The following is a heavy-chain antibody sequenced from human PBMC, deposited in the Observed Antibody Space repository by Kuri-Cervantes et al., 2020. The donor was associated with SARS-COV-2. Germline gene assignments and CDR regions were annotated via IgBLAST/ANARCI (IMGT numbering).Heavy chain of an antibody. V-gene: IGHV3-30*02. D-gene: IGHD5-18*01. Sequence: GESLKISCAASGFTFSSYGMHWVRQAPGKGLEGVAFIRYDGSNKYYADSVKGRFTISRDNSKNTLYLQMNSLRAEDTAVYYCAGSANFDYWGQGTLVTVSS. CDR3: AGSANFDY. CDR1: GFTFSSYG. J-gene: IGHJ4*02. CDR2: IRYDGSNK.